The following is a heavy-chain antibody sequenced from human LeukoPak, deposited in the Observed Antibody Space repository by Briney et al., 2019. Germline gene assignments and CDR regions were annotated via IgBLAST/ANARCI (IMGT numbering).Heavy chain of an antibody. CDR3: ARLDYGDYEAFDI. CDR1: GVSISSGDHN. Sequence: SQTLSLTCTVSGVSISSGDHNWSWMRQQPGKGLEWIGYISYTGSPDYNPSLRSRLTISLDTSQNQFSLRLSSVTAADTAVYYCARLDYGDYEAFDIWGQGTMVTVSS. CDR2: ISYTGSP. V-gene: IGHV4-31*03. J-gene: IGHJ3*02. D-gene: IGHD4-17*01.